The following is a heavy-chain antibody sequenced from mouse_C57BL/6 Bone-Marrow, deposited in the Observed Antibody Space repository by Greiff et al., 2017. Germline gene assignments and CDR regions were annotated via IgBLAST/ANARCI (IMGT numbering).Heavy chain of an antibody. J-gene: IGHJ3*01. CDR2: INPNNGGT. D-gene: IGHD4-1*01. CDR1: GYTFTDYY. CDR3: AGGDWVFAY. V-gene: IGHV1-26*01. Sequence: VQLQQSGPELVKPGASVKISCKASGYTFTDYYMNWVKQSHGKSLEWIGDINPNNGGTSYNQKFKGKATLTVDKSSSTAYMELRSLTSEDSAVYYCAGGDWVFAYWGQGTLVTVSA.